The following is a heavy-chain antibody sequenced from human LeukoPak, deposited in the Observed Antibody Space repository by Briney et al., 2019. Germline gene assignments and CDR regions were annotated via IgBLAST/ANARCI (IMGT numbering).Heavy chain of an antibody. CDR2: IYHSGST. Sequence: SSETLSLTCTVSGYSISSGYYWGWIRQPPGKGLEWIGSIYHSGSTYYIPSLKSRVTISVDTSKNQFSLKLSSVTAADTAVYYCARDLRSSSSWEGFWFDPWGQGTLVTVSS. CDR1: GYSISSGYY. V-gene: IGHV4-38-2*02. J-gene: IGHJ5*02. CDR3: ARDLRSSSSWEGFWFDP. D-gene: IGHD6-13*01.